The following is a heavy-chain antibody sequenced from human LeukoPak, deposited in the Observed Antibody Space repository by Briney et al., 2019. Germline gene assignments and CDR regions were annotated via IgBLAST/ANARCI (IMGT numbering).Heavy chain of an antibody. J-gene: IGHJ4*02. V-gene: IGHV1-18*04. CDR2: ISADNGKT. CDR1: GYTFTKFG. CDR3: ARDPIDSYHDY. D-gene: IGHD2-15*01. Sequence: GASVKVSCKASGYTFTKFGISWVRQAPGQGLEWMGWISADNGKTNYAQNFRGRITMTTDTSTSTAYLDLRSLTSDDTAVYYCARDPIDSYHDYWGQGTLVTVSS.